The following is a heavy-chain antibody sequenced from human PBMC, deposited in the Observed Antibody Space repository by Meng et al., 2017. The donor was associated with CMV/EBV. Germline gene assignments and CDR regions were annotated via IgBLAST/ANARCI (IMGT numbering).Heavy chain of an antibody. V-gene: IGHV1-18*01. CDR3: ARDGGYYDFWSGYYRDYYYGMDV. CDR2: ISAYNGNT. Sequence: SVKVSCKASGYTFTSYGISRVRQAPGQGLEWMGWISAYNGNTNYAQKLQGRVTMTTDTSTSTAYMELRSLRSDDTAVYYCARDGGYYDFWSGYYRDYYYGMDVWGQGTTVTVSS. CDR1: GYTFTSYG. J-gene: IGHJ6*02. D-gene: IGHD3-3*01.